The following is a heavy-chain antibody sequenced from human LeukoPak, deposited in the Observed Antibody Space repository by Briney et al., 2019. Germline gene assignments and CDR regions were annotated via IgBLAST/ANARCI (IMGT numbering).Heavy chain of an antibody. CDR3: ARKGEHYYDSGKLWPAWFDS. V-gene: IGHV4-59*01. D-gene: IGHD3-10*01. CDR2: IHYTGST. J-gene: IGHJ5*01. CDR1: GGSISGYY. Sequence: SETLSLTCTGSGGSISGYYWSWIRQPPGKGVERICFIHYTGSTDYNPSLKSRVTISMDTSNNQLALRLTSVTAADTAVYYCARKGEHYYDSGKLWPAWFDSSGQGTLVTVSS.